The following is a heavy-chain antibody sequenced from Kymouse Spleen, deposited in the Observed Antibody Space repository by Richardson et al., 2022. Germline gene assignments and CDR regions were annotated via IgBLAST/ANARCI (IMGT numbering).Heavy chain of an antibody. CDR2: INHSGST. D-gene: IGHD7-27*02. CDR3: ASLGRYYYGMDV. CDR1: GGSFSGYY. J-gene: IGHJ6*02. V-gene: IGHV4-34*01. Sequence: QVQLQQWGAGLLKPSETLSLTCAVYGGSFSGYYWSWIRQPPGKGLEWIGEINHSGSTNYNPSLKSRVTISVDTSKNQFSLKLSSVTAADTAVYYCASLGRYYYGMDVWGQGTTVTVSS.